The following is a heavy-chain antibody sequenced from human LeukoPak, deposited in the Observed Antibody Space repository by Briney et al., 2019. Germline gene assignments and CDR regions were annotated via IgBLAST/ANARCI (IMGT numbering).Heavy chain of an antibody. CDR1: GGTFSSYA. CDR2: MIPILSIA. Sequence: SVTVSCKASGGTFSSYAISWVRQAPGQGLEWSGRMIPILSIATYAQKLQGRVTITAARPTSTAYMELSSLRSEDTAVYDCARGGTVTPFDYWGQGTLVTVSS. D-gene: IGHD4-17*01. V-gene: IGHV1-69*04. J-gene: IGHJ4*02. CDR3: ARGGTVTPFDY.